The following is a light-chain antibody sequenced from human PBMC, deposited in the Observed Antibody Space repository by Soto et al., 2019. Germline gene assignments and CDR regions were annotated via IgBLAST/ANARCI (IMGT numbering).Light chain of an antibody. Sequence: EIVLTQFPATLSLSPGERATLSCRASQSVSAYLAWYQQKPGHAPRLLIWDASNRATGIPARFSGSGSGTDFTLTISSLEPEDFAVYDCQQRAIWPPYTFGQGTKVEIK. CDR2: DAS. CDR3: QQRAIWPPYT. V-gene: IGKV3-11*01. J-gene: IGKJ2*01. CDR1: QSVSAY.